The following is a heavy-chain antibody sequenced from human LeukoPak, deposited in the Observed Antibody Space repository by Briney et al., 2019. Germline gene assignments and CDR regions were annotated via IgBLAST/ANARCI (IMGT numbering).Heavy chain of an antibody. J-gene: IGHJ4*02. CDR2: ISYDGSNK. CDR3: ARDQNWEEAY. V-gene: IGHV3-30*04. CDR1: GFTFSSYA. D-gene: IGHD7-27*01. Sequence: PGRSLRLSCAASGFTFSSYAMHWVRQAPGKGLEWVAVISYDGSNKYYADSVKGRFTISRDNSKNTLNPQMHSVRVEDTAIYYCARDQNWEEAYWGQGTLVTVSS.